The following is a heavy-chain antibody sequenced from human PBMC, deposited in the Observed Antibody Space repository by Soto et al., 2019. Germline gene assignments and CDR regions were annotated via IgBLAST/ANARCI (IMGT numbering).Heavy chain of an antibody. D-gene: IGHD5-18*01. J-gene: IGHJ3*02. Sequence: ASVKVSCKASGYTFTSYDINWVRQATGQGLEWMGWMNPNSGNPDYAQKFQGRVTMTRNTSISTAYMELSSLRSEDTAVYYCARGADTAMGYDAFDIWGQGTMVTVSS. V-gene: IGHV1-8*01. CDR3: ARGADTAMGYDAFDI. CDR1: GYTFTSYD. CDR2: MNPNSGNP.